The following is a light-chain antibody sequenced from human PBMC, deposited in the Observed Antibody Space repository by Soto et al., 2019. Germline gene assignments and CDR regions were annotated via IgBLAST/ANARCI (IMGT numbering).Light chain of an antibody. CDR2: GAS. CDR1: QSISHN. V-gene: IGKV3-15*01. CDR3: QQYDNWPPLT. J-gene: IGKJ5*01. Sequence: EIVMTQSPATLSVSRGERVTLSGRASQSISHNLAWSQQKPGQAPRLLIYGASVRATGIPARFSGSVSGTEFTLTISSLQSEDFAVYYGQQYDNWPPLTFGQVTRLEIK.